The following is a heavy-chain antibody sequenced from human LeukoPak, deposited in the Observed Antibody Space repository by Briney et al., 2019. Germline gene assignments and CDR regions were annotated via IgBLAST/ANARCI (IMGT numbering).Heavy chain of an antibody. D-gene: IGHD3-10*01. CDR1: GYTFTGYY. J-gene: IGHJ4*02. CDR2: INPNSAGT. V-gene: IGHV1-2*02. CDR3: ARERNGSGSYYNGANDY. Sequence: ASVKVSCKASGYTFTGYYVHWVRQAPGQGLEWMGWINPNSAGTNYAQKFQGRVTMTRDTSISTAYMELSRLRSDDTAVYYCARERNGSGSYYNGANDYWGQGTLVTVSS.